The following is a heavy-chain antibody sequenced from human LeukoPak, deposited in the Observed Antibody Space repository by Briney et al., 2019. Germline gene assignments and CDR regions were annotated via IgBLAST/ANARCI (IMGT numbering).Heavy chain of an antibody. CDR2: IYSDDTT. Sequence: GGSLRLSCAASGFTVSGSYMTWVRQPPGKGLECVSIIYSDDTTYYAVSVKGRFTISRDNSKNTLYLQMNSLRVEDTAVYYCAKDPGYQVVYCFDYWGQGTLVTVSS. CDR1: GFTVSGSY. J-gene: IGHJ4*02. V-gene: IGHV3-66*02. D-gene: IGHD2-2*01. CDR3: AKDPGYQVVYCFDY.